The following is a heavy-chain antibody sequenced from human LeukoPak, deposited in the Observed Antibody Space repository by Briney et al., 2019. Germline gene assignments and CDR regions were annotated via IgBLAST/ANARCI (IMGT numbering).Heavy chain of an antibody. CDR3: AKTRPLDSSSWSHGDY. CDR1: GFTFSSYG. V-gene: IGHV3-30*18. CDR2: ISHDGSNK. D-gene: IGHD6-13*01. Sequence: GGSLRLSCAASGFTFSSYGMHWVRQAPGKGLEWVAVISHDGSNKYYADSVKGRFTISRDNSKNTLYLQMNSLRAEDTAVYYCAKTRPLDSSSWSHGDYWGQGTLVTVSS. J-gene: IGHJ4*02.